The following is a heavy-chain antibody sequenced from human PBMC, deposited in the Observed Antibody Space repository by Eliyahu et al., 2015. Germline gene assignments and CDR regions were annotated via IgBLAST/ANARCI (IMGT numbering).Heavy chain of an antibody. CDR1: GXSXSXXY. CDR2: INXSGST. J-gene: IGHJ5*02. Sequence: QVQLQQWGAGLLKPSETLSLTCAVYGXSXSXXYWSWIRQPPGKGLEWIGEINXSGSTNYNPSLKSRVTISVDTSKNQFSLKLSSVTAADTAVYYCARGRPYYDILTGYRALLGFDPWGQGTLVTVSS. D-gene: IGHD3-9*01. CDR3: ARGRPYYDILTGYRALLGFDP. V-gene: IGHV4-34*01.